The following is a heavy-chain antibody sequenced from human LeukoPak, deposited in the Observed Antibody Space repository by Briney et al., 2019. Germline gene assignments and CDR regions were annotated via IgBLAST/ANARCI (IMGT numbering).Heavy chain of an antibody. D-gene: IGHD6-6*01. CDR1: GYTFTGYH. CDR3: ARVDKDSSSSFDY. CDR2: INPNSGGT. J-gene: IGHJ4*02. V-gene: IGHV1-2*02. Sequence: ASVKVSCKASGYTFTGYHMHWVRQAPGQGLEWMGWINPNSGGTNYAQKFQGRVTMTRDTSISTAYMELSRLRSDDTAVYYCARVDKDSSSSFDYWGQGTLVTVSS.